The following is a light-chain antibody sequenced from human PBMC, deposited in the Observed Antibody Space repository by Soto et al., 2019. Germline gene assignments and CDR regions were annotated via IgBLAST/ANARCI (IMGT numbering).Light chain of an antibody. Sequence: EIVSTQSPGTLSLSPGERATLSCRASQSVAGSYLAWYQQKPGQAPRLLIYGASSRATGFPDRFSGSGSGTDFTLTISGLESEDSAVYYCQQYGSSSEITFGQGTRLEIK. CDR3: QQYGSSSEIT. CDR1: QSVAGSY. CDR2: GAS. V-gene: IGKV3-20*01. J-gene: IGKJ5*01.